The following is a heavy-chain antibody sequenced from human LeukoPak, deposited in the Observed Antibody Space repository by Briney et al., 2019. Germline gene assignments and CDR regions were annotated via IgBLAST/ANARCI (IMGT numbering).Heavy chain of an antibody. Sequence: GGSLRLSCAASGFYFSRYWMSWVRQAPGKGLEWVANIKQDGSEKYYVDSVKGRFTISRDNTKNSLYLQMNSLRAEDTAVYYCARFWYGSGSYRVFDYWGQGTLVTVSS. CDR3: ARFWYGSGSYRVFDY. J-gene: IGHJ4*02. V-gene: IGHV3-7*04. D-gene: IGHD3-10*01. CDR2: IKQDGSEK. CDR1: GFYFSRYW.